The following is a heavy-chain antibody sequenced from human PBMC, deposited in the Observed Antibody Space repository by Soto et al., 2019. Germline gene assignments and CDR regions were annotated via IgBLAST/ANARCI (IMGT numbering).Heavy chain of an antibody. CDR3: ARGCSSASCYTGFDP. CDR2: IYYIGKT. D-gene: IGHD2-2*02. V-gene: IGHV4-30-2*01. J-gene: IGHJ5*02. Sequence: PSETLSLTCTVSGGSISNGPYSWTWIRQPPGKGLECLGYIYYIGKTDYNPSLRSRVSISVDRPNNQFSLILTSVTAADSAVYFCARGCSSASCYTGFDPRGQRTLVTLSS. CDR1: GGSISNGPYS.